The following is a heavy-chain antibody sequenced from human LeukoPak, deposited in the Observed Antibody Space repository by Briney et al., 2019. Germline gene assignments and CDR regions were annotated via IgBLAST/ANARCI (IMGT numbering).Heavy chain of an antibody. CDR3: ARGPYGSGSYYGY. J-gene: IGHJ4*02. CDR1: GGSFSGYY. Sequence: PSETLSLTCAVYGGSFSGYYWSWIRQPPGKGLEWIGEINHSGSTNYNPSLKGRVTISVDTSKNQFSLKLSSVTAADTAVYYCARGPYGSGSYYGYWGQGTLVTVSS. V-gene: IGHV4-34*01. D-gene: IGHD3-10*01. CDR2: INHSGST.